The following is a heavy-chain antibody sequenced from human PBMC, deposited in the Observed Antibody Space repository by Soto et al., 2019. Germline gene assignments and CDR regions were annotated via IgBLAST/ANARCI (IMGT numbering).Heavy chain of an antibody. CDR3: ARMPHPIAAAGGGY. V-gene: IGHV3-30*03. CDR1: GFTFSNYG. CDR2: ISYDGSNK. Sequence: QVQLVESGGGVVQPGRSLRLSCVASGFTFSNYGMHWVRQAPGKGLEWVAVISYDGSNKYYAESVKGRFTISRDNFKNTLHMHMTSLRAEATAMYYCARMPHPIAAAGGGYWGQGTLVSVSS. J-gene: IGHJ4*02. D-gene: IGHD6-13*01.